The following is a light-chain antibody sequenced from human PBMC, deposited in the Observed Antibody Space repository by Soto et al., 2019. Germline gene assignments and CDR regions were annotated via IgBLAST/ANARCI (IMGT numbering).Light chain of an antibody. CDR2: EVT. J-gene: IGLJ1*01. V-gene: IGLV2-14*01. CDR3: TSYTNTSLLRTV. CDR1: SSDVGGYGY. Sequence: QSALTQPASVSGSPGQSITISCTGSSSDVGGYGYVSWYQQHPGKAPKLIIYEVTKRPSGVSNRFSGSKSGNTASLTISGLQADDEADYYCTSYTNTSLLRTVFGTGTKVTVL.